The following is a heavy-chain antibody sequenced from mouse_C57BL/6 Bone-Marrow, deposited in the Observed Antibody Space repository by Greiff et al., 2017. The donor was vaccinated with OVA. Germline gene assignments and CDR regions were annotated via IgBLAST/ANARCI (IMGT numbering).Heavy chain of an antibody. D-gene: IGHD2-13*01. Sequence: VQLKESGPGLVKPSPSLSLSCSVTGYSITSGYYWNWIRQLPGNKLEWMGYIRYDGSTNYNPTLKNRISITRDTSKNQFFLKLKSVTTEDTATYYCAGVAETTYFDYWGQGTTLTVSS. CDR2: IRYDGST. CDR3: AGVAETTYFDY. CDR1: GYSITSGYY. J-gene: IGHJ2*01. V-gene: IGHV3-6*01.